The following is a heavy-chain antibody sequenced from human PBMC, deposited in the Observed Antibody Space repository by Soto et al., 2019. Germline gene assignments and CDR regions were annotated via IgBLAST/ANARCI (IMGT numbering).Heavy chain of an antibody. J-gene: IGHJ4*02. V-gene: IGHV1-58*01. CDR2: IVVGSGNT. D-gene: IGHD3-3*01. Sequence: EASVKVSCKVSGFTFITSTVQWVRQARGQPLEWIGWIVVGSGNTIYAQKFQERVTFTRDESTSTAYMELSSLRSEDTGVYYCAAGEYHDTSGYSSDYWGQGTLVTVSS. CDR3: AAGEYHDTSGYSSDY. CDR1: GFTFITST.